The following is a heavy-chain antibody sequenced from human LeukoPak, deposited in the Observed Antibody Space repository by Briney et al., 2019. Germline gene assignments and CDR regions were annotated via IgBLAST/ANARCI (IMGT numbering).Heavy chain of an antibody. CDR3: ARDKSLAGYPWFDP. CDR1: GFTFSSYG. D-gene: IGHD3-9*01. V-gene: IGHV3-33*01. Sequence: GSLRLSCAASGFTFSSYGMHWVRQAPGKGLEWVAVIWYDGSNKYYADSVKGRFTISRDNSKNTLYLQMNSLRAEDTAVYYCARDKSLAGYPWFDPWGQGTLVTVSS. J-gene: IGHJ5*02. CDR2: IWYDGSNK.